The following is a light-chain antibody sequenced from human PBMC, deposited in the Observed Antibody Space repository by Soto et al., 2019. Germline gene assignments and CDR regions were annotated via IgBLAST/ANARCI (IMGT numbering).Light chain of an antibody. CDR2: GAS. CDR1: QDISTY. J-gene: IGKJ1*01. Sequence: RLTQSPSSLSASVGDTVTISCRASQDISTYLAWYQQKPGKAPTLLIFGASSLHNGVPPRFAGSGSGSEFTLTISSLQPEDFATYYCQQGFNTPPTFGQGTKVEIK. V-gene: IGKV1-39*01. CDR3: QQGFNTPPT.